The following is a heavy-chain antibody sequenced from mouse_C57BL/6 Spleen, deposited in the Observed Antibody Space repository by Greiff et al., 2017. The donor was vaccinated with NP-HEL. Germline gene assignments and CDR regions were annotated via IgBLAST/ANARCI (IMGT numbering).Heavy chain of an antibody. Sequence: VQLQQSGAELVKPGASVKLSCKASGYNFTEYTIHWVKQRPGQGLEWIGWFYPGNGSTKYNEKFKDKATLTADKSSSTVYMELSRLTSELSTVYFCARHEKSSYDYDWFAYWGQGTLVTVSA. J-gene: IGHJ3*01. CDR3: ARHEKSSYDYDWFAY. V-gene: IGHV1-62-2*01. CDR1: GYNFTEYT. CDR2: FYPGNGST. D-gene: IGHD2-4*01.